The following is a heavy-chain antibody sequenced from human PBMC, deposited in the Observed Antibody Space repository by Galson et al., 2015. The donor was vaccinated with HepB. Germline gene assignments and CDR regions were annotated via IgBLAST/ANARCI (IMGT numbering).Heavy chain of an antibody. J-gene: IGHJ4*02. CDR1: GYTFIDYN. Sequence: SVKVSCKASGYTFIDYNMHWVRQAPGQGLEWMGIINPSGGSTSYAQKFQGRVTMTRGTSTSTVYMELSSLRSEDTAVYYCARDFSGSYGESTDYWGQGTLVTVSS. CDR3: ARDFSGSYGESTDY. CDR2: INPSGGST. D-gene: IGHD1-26*01. V-gene: IGHV1-46*01.